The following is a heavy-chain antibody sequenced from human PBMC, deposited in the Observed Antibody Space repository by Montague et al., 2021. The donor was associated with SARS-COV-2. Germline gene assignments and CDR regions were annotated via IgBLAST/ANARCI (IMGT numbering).Heavy chain of an antibody. CDR2: IYYSGTT. V-gene: IGHV4-39*07. CDR3: ARDYSHCSGGSCVFDY. Sequence: SETLSLTCTVSGGSITRNYYWGWIRQPPGKGLEWVGNIYYSGTTFINPSLESRVTISVDASKNQFSLNLTSVTAADTAIYYCARDYSHCSGGSCVFDYWGQGTLVTVSS. D-gene: IGHD2-15*01. J-gene: IGHJ4*02. CDR1: GGSITRNYY.